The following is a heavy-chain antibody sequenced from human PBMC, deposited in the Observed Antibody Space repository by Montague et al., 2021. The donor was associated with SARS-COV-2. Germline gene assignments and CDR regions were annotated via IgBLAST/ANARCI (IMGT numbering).Heavy chain of an antibody. J-gene: IGHJ4*02. CDR1: GFYFNDYG. CDR3: AKCLRSSGFDGNYFDS. CDR2: VSGDGDST. V-gene: IGHV3-23*01. D-gene: IGHD5-12*01. Sequence: SLRLSCAVSGFYFNDYGMSWVRQAPGKGLDWVSAVSGDGDSTYYADSVKGRFTISRDNSKNTLYLQMNSLRAEDTAVYYCAKCLRSSGFDGNYFDSWGQGTLVTVSS.